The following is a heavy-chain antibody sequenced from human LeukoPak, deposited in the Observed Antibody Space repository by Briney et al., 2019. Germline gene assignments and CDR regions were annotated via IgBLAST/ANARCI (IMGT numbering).Heavy chain of an antibody. CDR2: TYYRSTWYN. J-gene: IGHJ5*02. CDR1: GDSVSSNSVT. V-gene: IGHV6-1*01. D-gene: IGHD2-2*01. Sequence: SQTLSLTCATSGDSVSSNSVTWNWIRQSPSRGLEWLGRTYYRSTWYNDYAVSVRGRITVNPDTSKNQFSLHLNSVTPEDTAVYYCARRLTQYDCFDPWGQGILITVSS. CDR3: ARRLTQYDCFDP.